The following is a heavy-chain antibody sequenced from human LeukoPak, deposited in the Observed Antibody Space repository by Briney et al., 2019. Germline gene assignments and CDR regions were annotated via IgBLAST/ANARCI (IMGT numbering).Heavy chain of an antibody. Sequence: GGSLRLSCAASGFTFSDYHMSWIRQAPGKGLEWLSYISGSGYTISYADSVKGRFTISRDNAKNSLYLQMSSLRAEDTAVYYCARTREDYFDSSGYYSFDYWGQGTLVPVSS. CDR2: ISGSGYTI. D-gene: IGHD3-22*01. CDR3: ARTREDYFDSSGYYSFDY. CDR1: GFTFSDYH. V-gene: IGHV3-11*01. J-gene: IGHJ4*02.